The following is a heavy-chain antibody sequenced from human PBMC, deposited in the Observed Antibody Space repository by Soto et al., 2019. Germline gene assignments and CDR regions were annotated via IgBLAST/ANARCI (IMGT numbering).Heavy chain of an antibody. J-gene: IGHJ4*01. D-gene: IGHD3-9*01. CDR3: ARGLLQMGTSRYYFYC. CDR1: GYTFSDYY. V-gene: IGHV1-2*02. CDR2: INPNHGGT. Sequence: ASVKVSCKASGYTFSDYYIHWVRQAPGQGLEWMGWINPNHGGTNYAQRFQGRVTMTRDTSITTAYMELTSLKSDDTAMYYCARGLLQMGTSRYYFYCWDQGTLVTVSS.